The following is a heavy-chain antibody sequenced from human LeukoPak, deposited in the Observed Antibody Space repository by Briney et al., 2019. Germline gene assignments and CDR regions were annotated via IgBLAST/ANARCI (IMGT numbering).Heavy chain of an antibody. CDR2: ISGGGDST. CDR3: ACTAYYYYYMDV. J-gene: IGHJ6*03. V-gene: IGHV3-23*01. Sequence: GGSLRLSCAAAGIPFSSHAMGWFRQAPGKGLEWVSAISGGGDSTYYADSVKGRFTISRDNSKNTLYLHLARLGAEDTAVYYCACTAYYYYYMDVWGKGTTVTVSS. CDR1: GIPFSSHA. D-gene: IGHD2-8*01.